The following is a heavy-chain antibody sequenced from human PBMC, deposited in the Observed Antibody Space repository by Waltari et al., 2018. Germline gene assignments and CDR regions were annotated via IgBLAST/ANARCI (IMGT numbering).Heavy chain of an antibody. J-gene: IGHJ3*02. V-gene: IGHV3-7*02. CDR3: TRSGGASAFDI. CDR2: IGEDGTEK. Sequence: EVQLVESGGGLVQPGGSLRVSCTASEFIFRIYWMSWVRQAQGKEPEWVANIGEDGTEKYYLHSVKGRFTISRDNVKNSLYLEMNSLRAEDTAMYYCTRSGGASAFDIWGQGTMVTVSS. CDR1: EFIFRIYW. D-gene: IGHD1-1*01.